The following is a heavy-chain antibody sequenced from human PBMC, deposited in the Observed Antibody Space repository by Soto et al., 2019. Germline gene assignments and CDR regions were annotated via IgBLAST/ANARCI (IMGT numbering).Heavy chain of an antibody. CDR1: GGTFSSYA. Sequence: SVKVSCKASGGTFSSYAISWVRQAPGRGLEWMGGIIPIFGTANYAQKFQGRVTITADESTSTAYMELSSLRSEDTAVYYCARVLYSSSSGGDYYYYGTDVWGQGTTVTVSS. V-gene: IGHV1-69*13. D-gene: IGHD6-6*01. CDR2: IIPIFGTA. J-gene: IGHJ6*02. CDR3: ARVLYSSSSGGDYYYYGTDV.